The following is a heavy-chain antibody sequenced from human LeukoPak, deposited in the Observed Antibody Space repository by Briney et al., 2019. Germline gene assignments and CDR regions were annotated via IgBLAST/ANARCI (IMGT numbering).Heavy chain of an antibody. Sequence: GGSLRLSCAASGFTVSSNYMSWVRQAPGKGLEWVSVIYSGGSTCYADSVKGRFTISRDNSKNTLYLQMNSLRAEDTAVYYCASFGPNVGTDGYDYWGQGTLVTVSS. V-gene: IGHV3-53*01. CDR2: IYSGGST. J-gene: IGHJ4*02. D-gene: IGHD3-3*01. CDR3: ASFGPNVGTDGYDY. CDR1: GFTVSSNY.